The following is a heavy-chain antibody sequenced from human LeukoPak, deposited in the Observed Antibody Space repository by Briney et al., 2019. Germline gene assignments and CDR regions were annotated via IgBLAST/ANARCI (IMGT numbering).Heavy chain of an antibody. V-gene: IGHV3-11*01. J-gene: IGHJ4*02. D-gene: IGHD3-22*01. CDR3: ARDRYYYEDY. CDR1: GSTFSDYY. Sequence: GGSLGLSCAASGSTFSDYYMSWIRQAPGKGLEWVSYISSSGSTIYYADSVKGRFTISKDNAKNSLYLQMNSLRAEDTAVYYCARDRYYYEDYWGQGTLVTVSS. CDR2: ISSSGSTI.